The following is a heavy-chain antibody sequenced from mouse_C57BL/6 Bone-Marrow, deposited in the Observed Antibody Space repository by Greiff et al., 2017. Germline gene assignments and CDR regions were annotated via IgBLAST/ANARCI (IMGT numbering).Heavy chain of an antibody. CDR3: ATAWFAY. Sequence: VKLVESGAELARPGASVKLSCKASGYTFTSYGISWVKQRPGQGLEWIGEIYPRSGNTYYNEKFKGKATLTADKSSSTAYMELRSLTSEDSAVYFCATAWFAYWGQGTLVTVSA. CDR2: IYPRSGNT. CDR1: GYTFTSYG. J-gene: IGHJ3*01. V-gene: IGHV1-81*01.